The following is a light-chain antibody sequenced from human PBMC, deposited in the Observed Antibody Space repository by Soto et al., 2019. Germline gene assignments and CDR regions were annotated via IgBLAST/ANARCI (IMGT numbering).Light chain of an antibody. CDR2: GAS. V-gene: IGKV3-15*01. CDR1: QSISSN. Sequence: EIMLTPATATLSVSPGESAPLSCRASQSISSNLAWYQQKPGQSPRLLIYGASSRATGVPVRFSGSGSGVAFTLTISGLQSEDFAVYHCQQYNQWPGTFGQGTKVDIK. CDR3: QQYNQWPGT. J-gene: IGKJ1*01.